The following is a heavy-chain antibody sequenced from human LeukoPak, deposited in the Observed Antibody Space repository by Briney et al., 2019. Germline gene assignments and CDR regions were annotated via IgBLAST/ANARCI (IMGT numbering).Heavy chain of an antibody. Sequence: SETLSLTCTVSGGSISSGDYYWSWIRQPPEKGLEWIGYIYYSGSTYYTPSLRGRVTISADTSKNQFSLNLSSVTAADTAVYYCARGYSLDYWGQGTLVTVSS. J-gene: IGHJ4*02. CDR2: IYYSGST. D-gene: IGHD5-18*01. CDR1: GGSISSGDYY. V-gene: IGHV4-30-4*01. CDR3: ARGYSLDY.